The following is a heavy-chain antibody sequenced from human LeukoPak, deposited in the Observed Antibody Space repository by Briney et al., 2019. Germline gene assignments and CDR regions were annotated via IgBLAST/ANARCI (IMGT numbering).Heavy chain of an antibody. CDR2: ISYIGTT. Sequence: PSETLSLTCTVSGDSISSRTSDFWGWIRQSPGKGLVWIAEISYIGTTFYNPSLESRVSISLDTSKNQFSLKLNAVTAADTALYYCARRNRYCNGGSCVHHHDSWGQGTLVIVSS. J-gene: IGHJ4*02. V-gene: IGHV4-39*07. D-gene: IGHD2-15*01. CDR3: ARRNRYCNGGSCVHHHDS. CDR1: GDSISSRTSDF.